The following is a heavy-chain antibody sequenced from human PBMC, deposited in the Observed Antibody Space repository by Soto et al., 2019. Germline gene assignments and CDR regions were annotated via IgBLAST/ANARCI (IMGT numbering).Heavy chain of an antibody. CDR3: ARDPDYGDYGDAFDI. J-gene: IGHJ3*02. CDR2: IIPIFGTA. Sequence: KVSCKASGGTFSSYAISWVRQAPGQGLEWMGGIIPIFGTANYAQKVQGRVTITADKSTSTAYMELSSLRSEDTAVYYCARDPDYGDYGDAFDIWGQGTMVTVSS. D-gene: IGHD4-17*01. CDR1: GGTFSSYA. V-gene: IGHV1-69*06.